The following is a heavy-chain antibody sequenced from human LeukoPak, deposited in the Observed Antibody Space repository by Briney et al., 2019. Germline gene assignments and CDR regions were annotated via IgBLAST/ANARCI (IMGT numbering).Heavy chain of an antibody. J-gene: IGHJ6*02. CDR1: GFTFSSYA. CDR3: AKRYSMDYYGMDV. D-gene: IGHD6-13*01. Sequence: GGSLGLSCAASGFTFSSYAMHWVRQAPGKGLEWVAVISYDGSNKYYADSVKGRFTISRDNSKNTLYLQMNSLRAEDTAVYYCAKRYSMDYYGMDVWGQGTTVTVSS. V-gene: IGHV3-30*04. CDR2: ISYDGSNK.